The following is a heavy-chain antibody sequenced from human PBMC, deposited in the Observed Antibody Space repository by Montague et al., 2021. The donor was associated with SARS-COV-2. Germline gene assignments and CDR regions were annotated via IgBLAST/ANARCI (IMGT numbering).Heavy chain of an antibody. CDR3: ARVRYLGRGMDV. J-gene: IGHJ6*02. CDR2: TFYRSEWNY. Sequence: CAISGDSVSRNDIAWNWFRQSPSRGLECLGRTFYRSEWNYHYADPVKSRITIDPDTFKNQVSLQLRSVTPEDTAVYFCARVRYLGRGMDVWGQGTKVTVSS. V-gene: IGHV6-1*01. D-gene: IGHD7-27*01. CDR1: GDSVSRNDIA.